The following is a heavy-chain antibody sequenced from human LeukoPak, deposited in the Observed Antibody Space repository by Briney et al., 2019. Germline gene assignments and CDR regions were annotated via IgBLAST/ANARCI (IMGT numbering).Heavy chain of an antibody. J-gene: IGHJ4*02. CDR3: TRVNTAMVLDY. V-gene: IGHV3-49*03. CDR2: IRSKAYGGTT. D-gene: IGHD5-18*01. Sequence: QAGRSLRLSCTASGFTFGDYAMSWFRQAPGKGLEWVCFIRSKAYGGTTEYAASVKGRFTISRDDSKSIAYLQMNSLKTEDTAVYYCTRVNTAMVLDYWGQGTLVTVSS. CDR1: GFTFGDYA.